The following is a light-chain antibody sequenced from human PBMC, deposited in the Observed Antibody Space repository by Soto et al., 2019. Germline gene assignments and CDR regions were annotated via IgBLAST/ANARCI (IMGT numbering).Light chain of an antibody. CDR3: QQYNSYSLT. CDR2: KAS. CDR1: QGISVG. Sequence: DIQMTQSPSTLSASVGDRVTITCRASQGISVGLAWYQQKAGKAPNLLIYKASSLESGVPSRFSGSGSETEFTLTISGLQPGDSATYYCQQYNSYSLTFGGGTKVDIK. J-gene: IGKJ4*01. V-gene: IGKV1-5*03.